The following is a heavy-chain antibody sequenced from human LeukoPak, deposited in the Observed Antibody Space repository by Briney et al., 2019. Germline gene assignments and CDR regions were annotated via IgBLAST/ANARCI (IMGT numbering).Heavy chain of an antibody. D-gene: IGHD6-13*01. CDR3: AKDIPSSSWYLGY. J-gene: IGHJ4*02. CDR2: IRSDGNNK. Sequence: SGGSLRLSCAASGFTFSSCAMHWVRQAPGKGLEWVALIRSDGNNKYYADSVKGRFTISRDHSKNTLYLQMNSLRPEDTAVYYCAKDIPSSSWYLGYWGQGTLVTVPS. V-gene: IGHV3-30*02. CDR1: GFTFSSCA.